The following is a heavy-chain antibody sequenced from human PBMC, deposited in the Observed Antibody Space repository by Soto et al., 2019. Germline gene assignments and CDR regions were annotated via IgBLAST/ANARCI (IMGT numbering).Heavy chain of an antibody. CDR3: ARGVDNEY. J-gene: IGHJ4*02. V-gene: IGHV4-34*01. Sequence: SETLSLTCAVYGGSFSGYYWSWIRQPPGKGLEWIGEINHSGSTNYNPSLKSRVTISVDTSKNQFSLKLSSVTAADTAVYYCARGVDNEYWGQGTLVTVSS. CDR2: INHSGST. CDR1: GGSFSGYY.